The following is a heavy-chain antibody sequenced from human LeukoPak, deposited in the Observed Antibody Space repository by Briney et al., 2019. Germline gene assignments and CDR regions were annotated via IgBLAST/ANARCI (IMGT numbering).Heavy chain of an antibody. CDR2: MNPNSGNT. J-gene: IGHJ4*02. Sequence: ASVTVSCTASGYTFTSYDINWVRQATGQGLEWMGWMNPNSGNTGYAQKFQGRVTMTRNTSISTAYMELSSLRSEDTAVYYCARAQDGYSYGYFDYWGQGTLVTVSS. CDR1: GYTFTSYD. D-gene: IGHD5-18*01. V-gene: IGHV1-8*01. CDR3: ARAQDGYSYGYFDY.